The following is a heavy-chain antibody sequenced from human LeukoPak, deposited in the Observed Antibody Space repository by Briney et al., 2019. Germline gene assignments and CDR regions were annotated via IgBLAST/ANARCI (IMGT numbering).Heavy chain of an antibody. D-gene: IGHD2-15*01. J-gene: IGHJ4*02. CDR2: IYYSGST. CDR3: ARQGYCSGGSCYLGGFDY. Sequence: PSETLSLTCTVSGGSISSSSYYWGWIRQHPGKGLEWIGYIYYSGSTYYNPSLKSRVTISVDTSNNQFSLKLSSATAADTAVYYCARQGYCSGGSCYLGGFDYWGQGTLVTVSS. CDR1: GGSISSSSYY. V-gene: IGHV4-31*03.